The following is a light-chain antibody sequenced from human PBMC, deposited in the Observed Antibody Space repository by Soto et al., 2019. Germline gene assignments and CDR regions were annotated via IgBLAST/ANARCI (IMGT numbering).Light chain of an antibody. V-gene: IGKV2-28*01. J-gene: IGKJ1*01. Sequence: DIVMTQSPLSLPVTPGEPASISCRSSQSLLHSNGYNYLDWYLQKPGQSPQLLIYLGSNRSSGVPDRFSGSGSGTDFTLKISRVEAKDVGVYYCMQPLQTPRTFGQGTKVEIK. CDR1: QSLLHSNGYNY. CDR3: MQPLQTPRT. CDR2: LGS.